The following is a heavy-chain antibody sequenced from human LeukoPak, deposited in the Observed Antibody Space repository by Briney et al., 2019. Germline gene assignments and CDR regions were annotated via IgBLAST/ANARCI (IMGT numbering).Heavy chain of an antibody. D-gene: IGHD5-18*01. CDR2: INHSGGT. V-gene: IGHV4-34*01. Sequence: PSETLSLTCAVYGGSFSGYYWGWIRQPPGKGLEWIGEINHSGGTSYNPSLKSRVTISVDTSKNQFSLKLSSVTAADTAVYYCARKNRGYSYGATFDYWGQGTLVTVSS. J-gene: IGHJ4*02. CDR1: GGSFSGYY. CDR3: ARKNRGYSYGATFDY.